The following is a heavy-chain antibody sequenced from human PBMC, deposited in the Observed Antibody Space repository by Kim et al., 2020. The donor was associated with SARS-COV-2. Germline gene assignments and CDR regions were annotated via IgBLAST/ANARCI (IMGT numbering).Heavy chain of an antibody. D-gene: IGHD3-10*01. CDR2: ISYDGSNK. CDR1: GFTFSSYA. CDR3: ARDPATMVRGGRIDY. J-gene: IGHJ4*02. Sequence: GGSLRLSCAASGFTFSSYAMHWVRQAPGKGLEWVAVISYDGSNKYYADSVKGRFTISRDNSKNTLYLQMNSLRAEDTAVYYCARDPATMVRGGRIDYWGQGTLVTVSS. V-gene: IGHV3-30*04.